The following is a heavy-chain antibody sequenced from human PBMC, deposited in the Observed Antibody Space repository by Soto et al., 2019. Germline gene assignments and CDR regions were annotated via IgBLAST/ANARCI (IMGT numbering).Heavy chain of an antibody. J-gene: IGHJ4*02. D-gene: IGHD2-21*01. CDR3: AHSPFFGDKLDY. V-gene: IGHV2-5*02. Sequence: QITLKESGPTLVKPTQTLTLTCTFSGFSLNTGGVGVGWIRQPPGKALEWLAVIYWDDDKRYSPSLKSRLTITKDTSKNQVVLTMTNRDPVDTATYYCAHSPFFGDKLDYWGQGTLVTVSS. CDR1: GFSLNTGGVG. CDR2: IYWDDDK.